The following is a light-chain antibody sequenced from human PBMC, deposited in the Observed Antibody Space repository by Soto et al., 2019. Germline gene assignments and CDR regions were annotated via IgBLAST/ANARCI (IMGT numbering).Light chain of an antibody. V-gene: IGLV2-23*02. J-gene: IGLJ1*01. CDR3: ASYAGSRTYV. CDR2: EVT. CDR1: SDIGNYNL. Sequence: QSAVTQPASVSGSPGQSVTISCSGSDIGNYNLVSWYQHLPGRAPKLLIFEVTMRPSGISDRFSGSKSASTASLTISGLQAEDEGDYYCASYAGSRTYVFGSGTKGTV.